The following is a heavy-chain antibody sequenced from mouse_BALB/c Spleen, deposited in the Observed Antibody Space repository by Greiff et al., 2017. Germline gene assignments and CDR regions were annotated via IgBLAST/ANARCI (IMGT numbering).Heavy chain of an antibody. CDR3: ASPVRERGGYAMDY. Sequence: DVQLVESGGGLVQPGGSRKLSCAASGFTFSSFGMHWVRQAPEKGLEWVAYISSGSSTIYYADTVKGRFTISRDNPKNTLFLQMTSLRSEDTAMYYCASPVRERGGYAMDYWGQGTSVTVSS. D-gene: IGHD2-14*01. CDR1: GFTFSSFG. V-gene: IGHV5-17*02. J-gene: IGHJ4*01. CDR2: ISSGSSTI.